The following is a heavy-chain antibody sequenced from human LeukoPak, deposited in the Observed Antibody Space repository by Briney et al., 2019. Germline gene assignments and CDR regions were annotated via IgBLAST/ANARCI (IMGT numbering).Heavy chain of an antibody. CDR2: IYSGGST. V-gene: IGHV3-66*02. J-gene: IGHJ4*02. Sequence: PGGSLRLSCAASGFTVSSNYMSWVRQAPGKGLEWVSVIYSGGSTYYAASVKGRFTISRDNSKNTLYLQMNSLRAEDTAVYYCARDPPPYYYDSSGSHGDYWGQGTLVTVSS. D-gene: IGHD3-22*01. CDR3: ARDPPPYYYDSSGSHGDY. CDR1: GFTVSSNY.